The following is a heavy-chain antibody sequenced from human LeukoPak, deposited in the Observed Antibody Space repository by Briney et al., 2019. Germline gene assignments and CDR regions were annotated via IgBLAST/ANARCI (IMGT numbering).Heavy chain of an antibody. CDR3: ARHPYGDYGGDYYYMDV. CDR1: GGSISSYY. V-gene: IGHV4-59*08. Sequence: PSETLSLTCTVSGGSISSYYWSWIRQPPGKGLEWIGYIYYSGSTNCNPSLKSRVTISVDTSKNQFSLKLSSVTAADTAVYYCARHPYGDYGGDYYYMDVWGKGTTVTISS. J-gene: IGHJ6*03. D-gene: IGHD4-17*01. CDR2: IYYSGST.